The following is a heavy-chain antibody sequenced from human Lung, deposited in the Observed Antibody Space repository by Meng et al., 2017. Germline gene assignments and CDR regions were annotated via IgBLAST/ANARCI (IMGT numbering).Heavy chain of an antibody. CDR2: INDNGSS. J-gene: IGHJ4*02. CDR1: GGAFRDYY. V-gene: IGHV4-34*02. D-gene: IGHD4-23*01. Sequence: QVQLQQWGAGLSKPSETLSLTCAVYGGAFRDYYWSWFRQTPGKGLEWIGDINDNGSSNSNPSLKSRVTMSVATTKKQFSLTLNSVTAADTAVYYCARGWLLSPPFYFDFWGRGVLVTVS. CDR3: ARGWLLSPPFYFDF.